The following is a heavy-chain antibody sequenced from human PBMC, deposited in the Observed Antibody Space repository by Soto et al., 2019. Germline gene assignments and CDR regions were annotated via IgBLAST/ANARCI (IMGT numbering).Heavy chain of an antibody. J-gene: IGHJ4*02. Sequence: GGSLRLSYAASGFTFDDYAMHWVRQAPGKGLEWVSGISWNSGSIGYADSVKGRFTISRDNAKNSLYLQMNSLRAEDTALYYCAKENKPYILTGYLKYFDYWGQGTLVTVSS. D-gene: IGHD3-9*01. V-gene: IGHV3-9*01. CDR2: ISWNSGSI. CDR3: AKENKPYILTGYLKYFDY. CDR1: GFTFDDYA.